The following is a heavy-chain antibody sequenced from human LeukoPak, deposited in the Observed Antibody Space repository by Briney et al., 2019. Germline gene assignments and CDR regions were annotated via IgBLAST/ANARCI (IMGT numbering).Heavy chain of an antibody. V-gene: IGHV3-53*01. D-gene: IGHD3-10*01. Sequence: GGSLRLSCAASGFTFSNFEMNWVRQAPGKGLEWVSVIYSGGRTYYADSVKGRFTISRDNSRNTLYLQMNSLRAEDTAVYYCARGLGRELDGAFDIWGQGTMVTVSS. J-gene: IGHJ3*02. CDR3: ARGLGRELDGAFDI. CDR1: GFTFSNFE. CDR2: IYSGGRT.